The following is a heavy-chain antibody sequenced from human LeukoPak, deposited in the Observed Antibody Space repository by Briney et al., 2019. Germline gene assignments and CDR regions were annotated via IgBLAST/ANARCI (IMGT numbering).Heavy chain of an antibody. CDR1: GGSISSYY. D-gene: IGHD6-19*01. J-gene: IGHJ4*02. CDR3: ARDGSGLYYFDC. V-gene: IGHV4-59*01. Sequence: PSETLPLTCTVSGGSISSYYWSWIRQPPGKGLEWIGYIYYSGSTNYNPSLKSRVTISVDTSKNQFSLKLSSVTAADTAVYYCARDGSGLYYFDCWGQGTLVTVSS. CDR2: IYYSGST.